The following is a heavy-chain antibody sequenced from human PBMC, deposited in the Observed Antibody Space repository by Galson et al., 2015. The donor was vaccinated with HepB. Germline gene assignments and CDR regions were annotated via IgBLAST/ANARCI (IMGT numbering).Heavy chain of an antibody. J-gene: IGHJ4*02. Sequence: SVKVSCKASGYTFTSYGLSWVRQAPGQGLEWMGWINGYNGNTNYAQRLQGRVTMTTDTSTSTAYMELRSLRSDDTAVYYCARVSWATTIREGNSDYWGQGTLVTVSS. CDR3: ARVSWATTIREGNSDY. CDR1: GYTFTSYG. CDR2: INGYNGNT. V-gene: IGHV1-18*01. D-gene: IGHD1-26*01.